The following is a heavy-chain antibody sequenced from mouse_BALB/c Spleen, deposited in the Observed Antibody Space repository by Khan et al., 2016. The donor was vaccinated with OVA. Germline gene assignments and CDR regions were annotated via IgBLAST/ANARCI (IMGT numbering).Heavy chain of an antibody. Sequence: QVQLQQSGAELVRPGTSVKLSCKTSGYTFTSYWIHWVKQRSGQGLEWIARIYPGTDNTYYNETFKDKATLTADKSSSTVNLQLSSLNSEDSAVFCCRREEDLYYFDYWGQGTTLTVSS. CDR1: GYTFTSYW. J-gene: IGHJ2*01. V-gene: IGHV1S132*01. CDR2: IYPGTDNT. CDR3: RREEDLYYFDY.